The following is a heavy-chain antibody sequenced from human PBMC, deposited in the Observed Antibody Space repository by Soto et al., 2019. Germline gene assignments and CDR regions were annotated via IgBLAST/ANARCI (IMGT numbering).Heavy chain of an antibody. CDR3: ARKLRGVRIVGATDAFDI. J-gene: IGHJ3*02. CDR1: GGSISSYY. CDR2: IYYSGST. D-gene: IGHD1-26*01. Sequence: SETLSLTCTVSGGSISSYYWSWIRQPPGKGLEWIGYIYYSGSTNYNPSLKSRVTISVDTSKNQFSLKLSSVTAADTAVYYCARKLRGVRIVGATDAFDIWGQGTMVTVSS. V-gene: IGHV4-59*01.